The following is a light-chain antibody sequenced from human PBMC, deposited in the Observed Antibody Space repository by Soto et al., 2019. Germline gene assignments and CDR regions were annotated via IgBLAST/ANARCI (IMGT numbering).Light chain of an antibody. CDR2: DAS. CDR1: QSVSSY. CDR3: QQRSNWPRT. V-gene: IGKV3-11*01. Sequence: EVVVTRSPAPVSLSPWERATLSCRASQSVSSYLAWYQQKPGQAPRLLIYDASNRATGIPARFSGSGSGTDFTLTISSLEPEDFAVYYCQQRSNWPRTFGQGTKVDIK. J-gene: IGKJ1*01.